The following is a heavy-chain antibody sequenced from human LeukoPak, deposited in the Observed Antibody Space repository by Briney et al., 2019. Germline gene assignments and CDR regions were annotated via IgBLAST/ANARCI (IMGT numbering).Heavy chain of an antibody. D-gene: IGHD1-26*01. CDR3: ARHIRGSESEIVGASY. V-gene: IGHV3-30*02. J-gene: IGHJ4*02. CDR1: GFTFSSYG. Sequence: GGTLRLSCAASGFTFSSYGMHWVRQAPGKGLEWVAFIRYDGSNKYYADSVKGRFTISRDNSKNTLYLQMNSLRAEDTAVYYCARHIRGSESEIVGASYWGQGTLVTVSS. CDR2: IRYDGSNK.